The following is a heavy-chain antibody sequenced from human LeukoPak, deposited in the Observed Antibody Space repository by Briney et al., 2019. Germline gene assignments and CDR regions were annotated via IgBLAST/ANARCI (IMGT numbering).Heavy chain of an antibody. D-gene: IGHD1-26*01. CDR2: ISSSSSYI. CDR1: GFTFRSYS. V-gene: IGHV3-21*01. Sequence: GGSLRLSCAASGFTFRSYSMNWVRQAPGKGLEWVSSISSSSSYIYYADSVKGRFTISRDNAKNSLYLQMNSLRAEDTAVYYCARDYSGSYPIDYWGQGTLVTVSS. J-gene: IGHJ4*02. CDR3: ARDYSGSYPIDY.